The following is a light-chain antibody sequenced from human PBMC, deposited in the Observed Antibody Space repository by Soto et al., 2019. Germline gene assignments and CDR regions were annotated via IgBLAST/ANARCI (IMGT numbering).Light chain of an antibody. CDR2: WAS. CDR3: QQYYSTPLT. J-gene: IGKJ4*01. Sequence: DIVMTQSPDSLAVSLGDRATINCNSSQSVLYSSNNKNYLAWYQQKPGQPPKLLIYWASTRESGVPDRFSGSGSETDFTLTIGSLQAEDVAVYYCQQYYSTPLTFGGGTKVDI. V-gene: IGKV4-1*01. CDR1: QSVLYSSNNKNY.